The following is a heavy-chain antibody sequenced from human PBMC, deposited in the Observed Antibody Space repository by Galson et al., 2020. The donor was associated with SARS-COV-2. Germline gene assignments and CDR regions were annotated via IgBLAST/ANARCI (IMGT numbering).Heavy chain of an antibody. CDR3: ATWGVVVITYAFDI. Sequence: ASVKVSCKLSGHTLTELSMHWVRQAPGKGLEWLGSFDPQDGETIYAQKFQDRVTMTEDTSTETAYLELSSLRSDDTAVYYCATWGVVVITYAFDIWGQGTMVTVSS. D-gene: IGHD3-22*01. V-gene: IGHV1-24*01. CDR2: FDPQDGET. J-gene: IGHJ3*02. CDR1: GHTLTELS.